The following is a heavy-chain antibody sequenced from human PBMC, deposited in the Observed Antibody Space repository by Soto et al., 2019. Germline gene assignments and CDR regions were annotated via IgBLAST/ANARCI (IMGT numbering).Heavy chain of an antibody. V-gene: IGHV4-39*07. Sequence: SETLSLTCTVSGGSISGNSYYWAWIRQPPGKGLEWIGNIYYSGSTYYNPSLKSRVTISVDTSKNQFSLKLSSVTAADTAVYYCARDQSGFDYWGQGTLVTVSS. J-gene: IGHJ4*02. D-gene: IGHD3-3*01. CDR3: ARDQSGFDY. CDR2: IYYSGST. CDR1: GGSISGNSYY.